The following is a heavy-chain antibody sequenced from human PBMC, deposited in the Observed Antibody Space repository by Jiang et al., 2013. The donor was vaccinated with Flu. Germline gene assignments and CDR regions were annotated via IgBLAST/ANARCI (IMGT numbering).Heavy chain of an antibody. CDR1: GFSLSDRTMG. Sequence: VKPTQTLTLTCTVSGFSLSDRTMGVGWIRQPPGKALELLAHIFSNDEKSFSTSLRHRLTISKDTSNSQVVLTMTNMDRGDTATYFCARMRSDCGGDCYWTFDYWGQGTLVTVS. CDR2: IFSNDEK. D-gene: IGHD2-21*02. V-gene: IGHV2-26*01. CDR3: ARMRSDCGGDCYWTFDY. J-gene: IGHJ4*02.